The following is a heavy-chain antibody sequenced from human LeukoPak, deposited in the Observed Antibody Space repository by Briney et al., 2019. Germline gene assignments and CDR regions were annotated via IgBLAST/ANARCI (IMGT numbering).Heavy chain of an antibody. D-gene: IGHD6-13*01. V-gene: IGHV3-33*01. CDR1: GFTFSSSA. CDR3: AREGRSSSWYYYGMDV. J-gene: IGHJ6*02. CDR2: IWYDGSNK. Sequence: GSLRLSCAASGFTFSSSAMSWVRQAPGKGLEWVAVIWYDGSNKYYADSVKGRFTISRDNSKNTLYLQMNSLRAEDTAVYYCAREGRSSSWYYYGMDVWGQGTTVTVSS.